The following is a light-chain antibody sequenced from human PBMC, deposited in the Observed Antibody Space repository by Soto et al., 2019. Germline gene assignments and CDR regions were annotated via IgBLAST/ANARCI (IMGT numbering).Light chain of an antibody. CDR3: QQYYSTPFT. Sequence: DIVMTQSPDSLAVSLGERATINCKSSQSVLYSSNNKNYLAWYQQKPGQPPKLLIYWASTRESGVPDRFSGSGSGTDFTLTISSLRAEDVAVYYCQQYYSTPFTFGGGTKV. V-gene: IGKV4-1*01. J-gene: IGKJ4*01. CDR1: QSVLYSSNNKNY. CDR2: WAS.